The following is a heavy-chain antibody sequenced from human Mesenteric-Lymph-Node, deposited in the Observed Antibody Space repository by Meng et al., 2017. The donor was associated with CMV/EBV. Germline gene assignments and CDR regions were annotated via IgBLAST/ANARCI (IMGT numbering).Heavy chain of an antibody. CDR2: IVPIRGTV. CDR1: TFRDSA. V-gene: IGHV1-69*04. D-gene: IGHD5-24*01. J-gene: IGHJ4*02. Sequence: TFRDSAINWVRQAPGQGHEWMGRIVPIRGTVISAQKFQDRVTIIANKATNTVYMELASLTSDDTALYYCATDPSTVATRGYIFDSWGQGTLVTVSS. CDR3: ATDPSTVATRGYIFDS.